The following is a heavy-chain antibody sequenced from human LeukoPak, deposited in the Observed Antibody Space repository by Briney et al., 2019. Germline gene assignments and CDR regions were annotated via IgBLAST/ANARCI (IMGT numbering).Heavy chain of an antibody. Sequence: GGSLRLSCAGSGFTFTNAWMNWVRQAPGKGLEWVGRIKSKTDGGTTDYVAPVKGRFTISRDDSKHTLYLQLNSLKTEDTAVYYCTTGNWGSFSFWGQGTLVTVSS. V-gene: IGHV3-15*01. CDR1: GFTFTNAW. CDR3: TTGNWGSFSF. J-gene: IGHJ4*02. D-gene: IGHD7-27*01. CDR2: IKSKTDGGTT.